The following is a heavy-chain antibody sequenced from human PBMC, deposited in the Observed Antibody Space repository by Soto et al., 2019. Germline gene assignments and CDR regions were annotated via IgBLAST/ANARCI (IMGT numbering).Heavy chain of an antibody. CDR1: GFTFSSYT. D-gene: IGHD3-16*01. Sequence: GGSLRLSCAASGFTFSSYTMAWVRQAPGKGLEWVSSISGSGGSPSYADSVQGRFTISRDNPRNTLSLQMNSLRAEDTATYYCAKARCIGNSCYVPDFWGHGSLVTASS. CDR2: ISGSGGSP. V-gene: IGHV3-23*01. CDR3: AKARCIGNSCYVPDF. J-gene: IGHJ2*01.